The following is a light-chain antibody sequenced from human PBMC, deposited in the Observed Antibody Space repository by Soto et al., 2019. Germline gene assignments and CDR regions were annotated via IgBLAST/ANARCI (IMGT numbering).Light chain of an antibody. CDR2: DVS. J-gene: IGLJ2*01. V-gene: IGLV2-14*01. CDR3: SSYTGSNTPVV. CDR1: SSDVGGYNY. Sequence: QSVPTQPASVSGSPGQSITISCTGTSSDVGGYNYVSWYQQHPGKAPNLIIFDVSNRPSGVSNRFSGSKSGNSASLTISGLQAEDEADYYCSSYTGSNTPVVFGGGTQLTVL.